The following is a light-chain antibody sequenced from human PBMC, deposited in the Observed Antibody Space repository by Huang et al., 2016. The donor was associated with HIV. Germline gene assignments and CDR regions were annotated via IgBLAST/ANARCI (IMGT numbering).Light chain of an antibody. J-gene: IGKJ2*01. CDR1: QSVSRN. CDR3: QQYNNWPYT. V-gene: IGKV3-15*01. CDR2: GTS. Sequence: EIVMTQSPATLSVSPGERATLPCRASQSVSRNLAWHQQKPGQAPRLRIYGTSTRATGSPARFRGSGSGTEFTLTISSLQAEDFAVYYCQQYNNWPYTFGQGTKLEIK.